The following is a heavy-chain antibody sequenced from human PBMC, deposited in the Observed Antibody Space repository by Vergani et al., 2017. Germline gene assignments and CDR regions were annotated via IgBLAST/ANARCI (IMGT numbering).Heavy chain of an antibody. Sequence: QVQLVEYGGGLVKPGGSLRLSCAASGFTFSDYYMSWIRQAPGKGLEWVSHISSSGSSIYYADSVKGRFTISRDNSKNTLSLQMNSLTAEDTAIYYCAGPQGTSAYYYGGFDYWGQGILVTVSS. CDR3: AGPQGTSAYYYGGFDY. CDR1: GFTFSDYY. CDR2: ISSSGSSI. J-gene: IGHJ4*02. D-gene: IGHD3-22*01. V-gene: IGHV3-11*01.